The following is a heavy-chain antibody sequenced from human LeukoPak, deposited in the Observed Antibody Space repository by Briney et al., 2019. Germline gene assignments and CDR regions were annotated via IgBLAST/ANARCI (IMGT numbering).Heavy chain of an antibody. J-gene: IGHJ4*02. CDR1: GFTFISYF. D-gene: IGHD1-26*01. V-gene: IGHV3-23*01. Sequence: GGSLRVSCEASGFTFISYFMSWVRQAPGKGLEWVASIIGSGRTTKYADAVKGRFTISRDNSKNSLYLQMSSLIVDDTAVYYCVREGRGIVGASAYWGRGTLVAVSS. CDR3: VREGRGIVGASAY. CDR2: IIGSGRTT.